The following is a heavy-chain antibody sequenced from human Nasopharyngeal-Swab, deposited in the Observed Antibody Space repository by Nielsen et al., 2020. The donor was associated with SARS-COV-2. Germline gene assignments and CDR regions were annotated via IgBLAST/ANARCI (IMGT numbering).Heavy chain of an antibody. J-gene: IGHJ4*02. V-gene: IGHV1-18*01. D-gene: IGHD6-6*01. CDR2: ISAYNGNT. CDR3: ARYWYSSSPFDY. CDR1: GCTFTSYG. Sequence: ASVNVSCNASGCTFTSYGISWVRQAPGQGLEWMGWISAYNGNTNYAQKLQGRVTMTTDTSTSTAYMELRSLRSDDTAVYYCARYWYSSSPFDYWGQGTLVTVSS.